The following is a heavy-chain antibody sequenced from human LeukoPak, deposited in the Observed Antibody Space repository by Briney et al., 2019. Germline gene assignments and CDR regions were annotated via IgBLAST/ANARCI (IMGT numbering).Heavy chain of an antibody. CDR3: AKATPGSGSYYTPNRLKGGGAFDI. CDR2: SRGSGGDT. V-gene: IGHV3-23*01. Sequence: GGSLRLSCAASGFTFSKNGMSWVRQAPGKGLEWVSASRGSGGDTYYADSVKGRFTISRDNSKNMLYLQMNSLRAEDTAVYYCAKATPGSGSYYTPNRLKGGGAFDIWGQGTMVTVSS. CDR1: GFTFSKNG. J-gene: IGHJ3*02. D-gene: IGHD3-10*01.